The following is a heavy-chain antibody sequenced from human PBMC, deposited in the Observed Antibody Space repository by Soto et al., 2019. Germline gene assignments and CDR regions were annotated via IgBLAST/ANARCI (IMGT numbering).Heavy chain of an antibody. D-gene: IGHD5-18*01. CDR2: IIPMFGTP. J-gene: IGHJ4*02. Sequence: GASVKVSCKVSGVTFREYAISWVRPAPVQGLEWMVGIIPMFGTPNYAQKFQGRVTIIADESKSTAYMDLSSLTSEDTAVYYCARDSTAMVTTSFDYWGQGTLVTVSS. V-gene: IGHV1-69*13. CDR3: ARDSTAMVTTSFDY. CDR1: GVTFREYA.